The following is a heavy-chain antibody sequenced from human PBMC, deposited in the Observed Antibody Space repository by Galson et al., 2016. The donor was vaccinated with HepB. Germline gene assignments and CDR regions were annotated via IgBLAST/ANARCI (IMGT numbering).Heavy chain of an antibody. Sequence: SETLSLTCTVSGGSISSYYWSWIRQPPGKGLKWIGYIYYSGSTNYNPSLKSRVTISIDTSKNQFSLKLSSVTAADTAVCYCASWSLHSSIKGWSDAFDIWGQGTLVTVSS. CDR3: ASWSLHSSIKGWSDAFDI. J-gene: IGHJ3*02. CDR2: IYYSGST. CDR1: GGSISSYY. V-gene: IGHV4-59*01. D-gene: IGHD6-19*01.